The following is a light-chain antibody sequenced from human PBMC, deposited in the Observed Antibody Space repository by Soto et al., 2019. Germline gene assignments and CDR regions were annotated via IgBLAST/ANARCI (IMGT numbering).Light chain of an antibody. J-gene: IGKJ2*01. CDR3: QHEGSSPFYP. Sequence: EIVLPQSPGTLSLSPGERATLSCRASQSVSSSYLAWYQQKPGQAPRRLIYGASSSATGIPDRFSGSGSGTDFTLTIKRLEPQDFAVYYCQHEGSSPFYPFCHEIKLEVK. CDR2: GAS. CDR1: QSVSSSY. V-gene: IGKV3-20*01.